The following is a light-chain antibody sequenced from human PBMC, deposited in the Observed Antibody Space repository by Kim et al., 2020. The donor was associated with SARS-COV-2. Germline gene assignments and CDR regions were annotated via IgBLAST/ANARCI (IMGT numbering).Light chain of an antibody. CDR1: QTVTNF. Sequence: EIVLTQSPATLSLSPGERATLFCGASQTVTNFVAWYQKKPGLAPRLVIYDTSIRATGIPVRFTGGGSGTDFTLTISRLEPEDIAVYYCQHYDKSPRWTFGQGTKVDIK. V-gene: IGKV3D-20*01. CDR2: DTS. CDR3: QHYDKSPRWT. J-gene: IGKJ1*01.